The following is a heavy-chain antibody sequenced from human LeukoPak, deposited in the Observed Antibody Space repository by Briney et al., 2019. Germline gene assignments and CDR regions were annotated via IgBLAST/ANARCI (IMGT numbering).Heavy chain of an antibody. CDR3: ASVRGVPGY. D-gene: IGHD3-10*02. V-gene: IGHV4-39*07. CDR2: FYYSGST. CDR1: GGSISSSNNY. Sequence: SETLSLTCTVSGGSISSSNNYWGWIRQPPGKGLEWIGSFYYSGSTYYNPSLKRRLTISVDTSKNQFSLKLSSVTAADTAVYYCASVRGVPGYWGQGTLVTVSS. J-gene: IGHJ4*02.